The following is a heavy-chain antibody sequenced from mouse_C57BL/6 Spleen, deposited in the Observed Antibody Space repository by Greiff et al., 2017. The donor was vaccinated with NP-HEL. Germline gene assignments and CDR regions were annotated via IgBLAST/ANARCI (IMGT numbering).Heavy chain of an antibody. J-gene: IGHJ3*01. CDR1: GFTFSDYG. CDR3: ARLYYGSSYGFAY. D-gene: IGHD1-1*01. V-gene: IGHV5-17*01. Sequence: EVKLVESGGGLVKPGGSLKLSCAASGFTFSDYGMHWVRQAPEKGLEWVAYISSGSSTIYYAYTVKGRLTISRDNAKNTLVLQMTSLRSEDTAMYYCARLYYGSSYGFAYWGQGTLVTVSA. CDR2: ISSGSSTI.